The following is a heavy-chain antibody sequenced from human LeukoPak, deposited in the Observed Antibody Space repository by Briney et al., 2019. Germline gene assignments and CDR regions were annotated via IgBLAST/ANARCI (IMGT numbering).Heavy chain of an antibody. CDR1: GFTFSGSA. D-gene: IGHD3-16*02. CDR2: FSYSCANS. CDR3: ARDMQLST. V-gene: IGHV3-23*01. Sequence: PGGSLRLSCAASGFTFSGSAMSWVRQAPGEGLEWASLFSYSCANSYYTDSVRGRFTISRDNSKDTLFLQMNSLRAEDTAIYYCARDMQLSTWGLGTMVTVSS. J-gene: IGHJ3*01.